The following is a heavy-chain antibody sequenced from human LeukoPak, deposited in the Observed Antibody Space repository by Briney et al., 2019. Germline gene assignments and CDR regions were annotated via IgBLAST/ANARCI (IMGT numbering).Heavy chain of an antibody. J-gene: IGHJ4*02. CDR3: ARERYCSATSCPLDY. Sequence: GGSLRLSCAASGFTFNTYTVNWVRQAPGKGLEWVSSISSSSSYIYHADSLKGRFTISRDNAKNSLYLQMNSRRAEDTAVYYCARERYCSATSCPLDYWGQGTRVTVSS. CDR1: GFTFNTYT. D-gene: IGHD2-2*01. V-gene: IGHV3-21*01. CDR2: ISSSSSYI.